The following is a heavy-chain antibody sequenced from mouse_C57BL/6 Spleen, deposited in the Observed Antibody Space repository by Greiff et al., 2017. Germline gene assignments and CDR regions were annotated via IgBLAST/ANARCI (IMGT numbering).Heavy chain of an antibody. D-gene: IGHD2-1*01. Sequence: QVQLQQSGAELVRPGSSVKLSCKASGYTFTSYWMHWVKQRPIQGLEWIGNIDPSDSETHYNQKFKDKATLTVDKSSSTAYMQLSSLTSEDSAVYYCAREKDYGNFPGSDYWGHGPTLTVSS. CDR3: AREKDYGNFPGSDY. CDR2: IDPSDSET. CDR1: GYTFTSYW. V-gene: IGHV1-52*01. J-gene: IGHJ2*01.